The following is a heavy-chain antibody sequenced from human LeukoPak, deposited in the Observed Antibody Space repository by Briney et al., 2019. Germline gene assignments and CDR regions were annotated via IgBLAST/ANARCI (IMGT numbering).Heavy chain of an antibody. CDR3: AKAGYDFWSGPGGYYYGMDV. J-gene: IGHJ6*02. CDR1: GFTFSSYA. V-gene: IGHV3-23*01. D-gene: IGHD3-3*01. CDR2: ISGSGGST. Sequence: PGRSLRLSCAASGFTFSSYAMHWVRQAPGKGLEWVSAISGSGGSTYYADSVKGRFTISRDNSKNTLYLQMNSLRAEDTAVYYCAKAGYDFWSGPGGYYYGMDVWGQGTTVTVSS.